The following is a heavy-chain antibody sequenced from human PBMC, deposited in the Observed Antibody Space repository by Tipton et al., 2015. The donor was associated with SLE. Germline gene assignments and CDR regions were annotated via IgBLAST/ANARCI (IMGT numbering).Heavy chain of an antibody. Sequence: TLSLTCTVSGGSISSHYWSWIRQSPGKGLDWIGYIYNSGSTNYNPSLKSRVTISVDTSKNQFSLKLSSVTAADMALYFCARGGVAAPGAGAFDIWGQGILVTVTS. J-gene: IGHJ3*02. CDR2: IYNSGST. D-gene: IGHD2-2*01. CDR3: ARGGVAAPGAGAFDI. CDR1: GGSISSHY. V-gene: IGHV4-59*11.